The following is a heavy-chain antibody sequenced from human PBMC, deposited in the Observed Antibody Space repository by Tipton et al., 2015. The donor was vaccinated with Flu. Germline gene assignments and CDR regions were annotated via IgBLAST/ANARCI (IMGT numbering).Heavy chain of an antibody. CDR3: ARDYCSGGICYPDY. CDR2: IYTSGST. V-gene: IGHV4-39*07. J-gene: IGHJ4*02. CDR1: GGSISSSSYY. D-gene: IGHD2-15*01. Sequence: TLSLTCTVSGGSISSSSYYWGWIRQPPGKGLEWIGSIYTSGSTTYNPSLKSRVTISIDTSKNQFSLKLSSVTAADTAVYYCARDYCSGGICYPDYWGQGTLVAVSS.